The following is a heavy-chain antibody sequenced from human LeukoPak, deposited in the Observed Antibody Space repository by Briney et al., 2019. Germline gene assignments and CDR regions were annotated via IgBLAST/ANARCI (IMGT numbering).Heavy chain of an antibody. CDR2: INPNSGGT. J-gene: IGHJ6*02. V-gene: IGHV1-2*04. CDR3: ARAEEHYYYYGMDV. Sequence: ASVNVSCKASGYTFTGYYMHRVRQAPGQGLEWMGWINPNSGGTNYAQKFQGWVTMTRDTSISAAYMELSRLRSDDTAVYYCARAEEHYYYYGMDVWGQGTTVTISS. CDR1: GYTFTGYY. D-gene: IGHD1-26*01.